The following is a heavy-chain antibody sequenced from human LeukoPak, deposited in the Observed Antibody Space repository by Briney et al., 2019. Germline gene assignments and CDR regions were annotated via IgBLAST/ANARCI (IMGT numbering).Heavy chain of an antibody. D-gene: IGHD2-2*01. V-gene: IGHV1-18*01. J-gene: IGHJ4*02. Sequence: VASVKVSCKASGYTFTSYGISWVRQAPGRGLEWMGWISAYNGNTNYAQKLQGRVTMTTDTSTSTAYMELRSLRSDDTAVYYCARDLGISDIVVVPAAIPLGYWGQGTLVTVSS. CDR2: ISAYNGNT. CDR1: GYTFTSYG. CDR3: ARDLGISDIVVVPAAIPLGY.